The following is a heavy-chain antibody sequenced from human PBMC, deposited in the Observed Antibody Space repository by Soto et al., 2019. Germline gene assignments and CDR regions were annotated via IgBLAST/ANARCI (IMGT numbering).Heavy chain of an antibody. D-gene: IGHD1-26*01. V-gene: IGHV3-23*01. CDR3: GREGGTNGGPYRSPVMEA. Sequence: EVQLLESGGGSVQPGGSLKLSCAVSGFTFRTYAMCWVRQAPGKGLEWVSGINDDGDRTYYPDSVKGRFTISRDNSKSTLYLQRTSLRPEATPFNYVGREGGTNGGPYRSPVMEAGGQGT. CDR2: INDDGDRT. CDR1: GFTFRTYA. J-gene: IGHJ4*02.